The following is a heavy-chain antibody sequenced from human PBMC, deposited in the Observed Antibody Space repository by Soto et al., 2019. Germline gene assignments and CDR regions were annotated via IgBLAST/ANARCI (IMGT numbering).Heavy chain of an antibody. D-gene: IGHD3-22*01. CDR1: GFTFSSSG. CDR3: ARWVGGSMFDNSGKYDS. V-gene: IGHV3-30*03. Sequence: QVQLVESGGGVVQPGRSLRLTCAASGFTFSSSGMHWVPQAPGKGLEWVALIAYDGSKTYYGDSVRGRFTISRDNSENKLFLQMNRLRAEDTAVYYCARWVGGSMFDNSGKYDSWGQGTLVTVSS. J-gene: IGHJ5*01. CDR2: IAYDGSKT.